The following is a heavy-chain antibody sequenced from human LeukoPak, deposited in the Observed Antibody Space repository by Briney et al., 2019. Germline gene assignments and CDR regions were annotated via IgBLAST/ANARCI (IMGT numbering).Heavy chain of an antibody. CDR3: ARDSSSGIAVAGVDY. CDR1: GFTFSSYS. J-gene: IGHJ4*02. V-gene: IGHV3-21*01. D-gene: IGHD6-19*01. Sequence: PGGSLRLSCAASGFTFSSYSMNWVRQAPGKGLEWVSSISSSSSYIYYADSVKGRFTISRDNAKNSLYLQMNSLRAEDTAVYYCARDSSSGIAVAGVDYWGQGTLVTVSS. CDR2: ISSSSSYI.